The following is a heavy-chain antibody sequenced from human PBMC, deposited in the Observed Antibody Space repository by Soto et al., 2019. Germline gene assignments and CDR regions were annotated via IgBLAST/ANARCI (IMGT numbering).Heavy chain of an antibody. J-gene: IGHJ5*02. CDR1: GGSISSGDYY. Sequence: PSETLSLTCTVSGGSISSGDYYWSWIRQPPGKGLEWIGYIYYSGSTYYNPSLKSRVTISVDTSKNQFSLKLSSVTAADTAVYYCARERVGPSKNWFDPWGQGTLVTVSS. CDR2: IYYSGST. D-gene: IGHD1-26*01. V-gene: IGHV4-30-4*01. CDR3: ARERVGPSKNWFDP.